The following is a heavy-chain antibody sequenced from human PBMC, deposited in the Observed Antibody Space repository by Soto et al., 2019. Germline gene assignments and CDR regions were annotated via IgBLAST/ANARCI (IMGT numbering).Heavy chain of an antibody. D-gene: IGHD4-17*01. V-gene: IGHV1-18*01. CDR3: ARRIKYGDYSRWFDP. CDR2: ISAYNGNT. CDR1: GYTFTSYG. J-gene: IGHJ5*02. Sequence: ASVKVSCKASGYTFTSYGISWVRQAPGQGLEWMGWISAYNGNTNYAQKIQGRVTMTTDTSTSTAYMELRSLRSEDTAVYYCARRIKYGDYSRWFDPWGPRTLVTVSS.